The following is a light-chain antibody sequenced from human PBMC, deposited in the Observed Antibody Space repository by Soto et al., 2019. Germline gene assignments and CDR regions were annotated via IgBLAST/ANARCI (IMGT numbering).Light chain of an antibody. J-gene: IGKJ1*01. V-gene: IGKV1-5*01. CDR3: HQYNSFSS. Sequence: DIQMTQSPSTLSASVGGRISISCRASESVRKWLAWYQQKPGQAPKLLIYDVSILESGVPSRFRGDGSETDFTLTISSLQPDDFATYYCHQYNSFSSFGQGTRVEVK. CDR1: ESVRKW. CDR2: DVS.